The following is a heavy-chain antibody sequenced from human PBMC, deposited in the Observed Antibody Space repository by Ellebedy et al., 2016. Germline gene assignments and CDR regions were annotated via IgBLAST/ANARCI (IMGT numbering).Heavy chain of an antibody. J-gene: IGHJ4*02. Sequence: ASVKVSXXVSGYTLTELSMHWVRQAPGKGLEWMGGFDPEVGETIYAQKFQGRVTMTEDTSTDTAYMELSSLRSEDTAVYYCATARGNSGYDYDLGVWGQGTLVTVSS. CDR1: GYTLTELS. V-gene: IGHV1-24*01. CDR3: ATARGNSGYDYDLGV. CDR2: FDPEVGET. D-gene: IGHD5-12*01.